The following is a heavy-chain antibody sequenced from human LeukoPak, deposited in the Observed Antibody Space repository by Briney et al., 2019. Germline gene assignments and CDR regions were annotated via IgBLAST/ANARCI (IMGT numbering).Heavy chain of an antibody. Sequence: GGSLRPSCAVSGSTFRSYSMNWVRQAPGKGLEWVSSISSGGTYIYYADSVKGRFTISRDNAKDSLYLQMNSLRAEDTAVYFCAKSKDSVAGTTNDYWGQGTLVTVSS. V-gene: IGHV3-21*01. D-gene: IGHD6-19*01. J-gene: IGHJ4*02. CDR3: AKSKDSVAGTTNDY. CDR2: ISSGGTYI. CDR1: GSTFRSYS.